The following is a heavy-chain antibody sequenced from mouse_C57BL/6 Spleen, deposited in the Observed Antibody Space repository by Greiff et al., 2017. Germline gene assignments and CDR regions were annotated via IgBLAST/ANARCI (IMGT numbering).Heavy chain of an antibody. CDR2: ILPGSGST. D-gene: IGHD1-1*01. CDR3: ASSDYYRSEFAY. V-gene: IGHV1-9*01. J-gene: IGHJ3*01. Sequence: QVQLKQSGAELMKPGASVKLSCKATGYTFTGYWIEWVKQRPGHGLEWIGKILPGSGSTNYNEKFKGKATFTADTSSSTAYMQLSSLTTEGSAIDLFASSDYYRSEFAYWGQGTLVTVSA. CDR1: GYTFTGYW.